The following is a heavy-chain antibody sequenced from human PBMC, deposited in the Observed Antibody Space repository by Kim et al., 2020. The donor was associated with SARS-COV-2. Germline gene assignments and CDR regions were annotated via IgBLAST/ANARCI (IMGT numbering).Heavy chain of an antibody. J-gene: IGHJ4*02. CDR1: GFTFSDHD. CDR2: IRNKADRYNT. V-gene: IGHV3-72*01. CDR3: LSWHYGNPY. Sequence: GGSLRLSCAASGFTFSDHDMDWVRQAPGKGLEWVSRIRNKADRYNTEYAASVRGRFTISRDDSKNALYLQMESLKTEDTAVYYCLSWHYGNPYWGQGTLVTVSS. D-gene: IGHD3-16*01.